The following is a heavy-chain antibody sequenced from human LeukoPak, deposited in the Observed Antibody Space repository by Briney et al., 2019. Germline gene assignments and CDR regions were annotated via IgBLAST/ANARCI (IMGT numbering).Heavy chain of an antibody. J-gene: IGHJ5*02. D-gene: IGHD3-10*01. CDR2: IYYSGST. V-gene: IGHV4-39*07. CDR1: GGSISSSSYY. CDR3: ARAGGFTILRGAVNNWFDP. Sequence: SETLSLTCTVSGGSISSSSYYWGWIRQPPGKGLEWIGSIYYSGSTYYNPSLKSRVTISVDTSKNQFSLKLNSVTAADTAVYYCARAGGFTILRGAVNNWFDPWGQGTLVTVSS.